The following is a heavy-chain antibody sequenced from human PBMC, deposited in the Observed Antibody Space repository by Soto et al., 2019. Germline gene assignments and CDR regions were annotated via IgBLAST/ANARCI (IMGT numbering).Heavy chain of an antibody. J-gene: IGHJ6*03. Sequence: PSATLSLTCAVYGGSLIGYSWHWVRQPPGKGLEWIGEIDHSGSTKYNPSLKNRVTFSVDTSKNQFSLNLTSVTASDTALYYCARGFPVYSYYYYLDVWAKGTTVTVSS. CDR3: ARGFPVYSYYYYLDV. V-gene: IGHV4-34*01. D-gene: IGHD4-17*01. CDR1: GGSLIGYS. CDR2: IDHSGST.